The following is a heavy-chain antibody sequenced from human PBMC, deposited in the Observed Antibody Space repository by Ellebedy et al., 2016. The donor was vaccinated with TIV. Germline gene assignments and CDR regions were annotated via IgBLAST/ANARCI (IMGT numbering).Heavy chain of an antibody. D-gene: IGHD6-19*01. J-gene: IGHJ4*02. CDR2: ISSGSSYM. CDR1: GFTFSTYS. Sequence: GESLKISCAASGFTFSTYSMHWVRQAPGKGLEWVSSISSGSSYMYYANSVKGRFTISRDNAKNSLFLQMNSLRAEDTAVYYCSGAQQVALAEYWGQGTLVTVSS. CDR3: SGAQQVALAEY. V-gene: IGHV3-21*01.